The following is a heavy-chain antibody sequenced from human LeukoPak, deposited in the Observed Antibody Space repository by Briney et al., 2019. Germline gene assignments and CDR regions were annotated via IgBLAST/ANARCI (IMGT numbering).Heavy chain of an antibody. J-gene: IGHJ6*02. CDR1: GYTFTSYD. V-gene: IGHV1-8*01. CDR3: ARDVPSLYGMDV. Sequence: ASVKVSCKASGYTFTSYDINWVRQATGQGLEWMGWMNPNSGNTGYAQKFQGRVTMTRDTSTSTVYMELSSLRSEDTAVYYCARDVPSLYGMDVWGQGTTVTVSS. CDR2: MNPNSGNT.